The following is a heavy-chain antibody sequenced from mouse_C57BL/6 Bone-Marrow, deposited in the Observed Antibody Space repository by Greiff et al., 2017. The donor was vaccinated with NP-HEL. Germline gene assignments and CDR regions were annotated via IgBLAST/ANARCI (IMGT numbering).Heavy chain of an antibody. J-gene: IGHJ3*01. V-gene: IGHV1-74*01. CDR2: IHPSDSDT. CDR1: GYTFTSYW. Sequence: VQLQQPGAGMVKPGASVKVSCKASGYTFTSYWMHWVKQRPGQGLEWIGRIHPSDSDTNYNQKFKGKATLTVDKSSSTAYMQLSSLTSEDSAVYYCATAALYDGYPWFAYWGQGTLVTVSA. CDR3: ATAALYDGYPWFAY. D-gene: IGHD2-3*01.